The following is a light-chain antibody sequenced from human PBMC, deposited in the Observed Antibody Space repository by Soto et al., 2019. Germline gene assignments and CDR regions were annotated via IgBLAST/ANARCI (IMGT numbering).Light chain of an antibody. Sequence: DIVMTQSPLSLPVTPGEPASISCRSSQSLLHSNGYNYLDWYLQKPGQSPQVLIYLGSNRASGGPDKFRANGSRTDFTLKISRVEAVDVVVYYCQQALATPPTFGQGTKLEIK. CDR3: QQALATPPT. J-gene: IGKJ2*01. V-gene: IGKV2-28*01. CDR2: LGS. CDR1: QSLLHSNGYNY.